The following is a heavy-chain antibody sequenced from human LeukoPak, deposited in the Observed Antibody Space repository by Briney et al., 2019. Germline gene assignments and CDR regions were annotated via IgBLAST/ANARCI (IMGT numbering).Heavy chain of an antibody. CDR2: ISGDGGIT. CDR1: GFNFDDYA. J-gene: IGHJ4*02. D-gene: IGHD3-10*01. CDR3: AKPQHYGRGDFDY. V-gene: IGHV3-43*02. Sequence: GGSLRLSCAASGFNFDDYAMDWVRQAPGRGLEWVSLISGDGGITYYADFVKGRFTISRDNSKNSLYLQMNSLRTEDTALYYCAKPQHYGRGDFDYWGQGALVTVSS.